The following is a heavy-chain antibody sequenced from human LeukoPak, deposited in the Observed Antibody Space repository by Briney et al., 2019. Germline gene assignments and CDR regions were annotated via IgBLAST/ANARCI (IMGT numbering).Heavy chain of an antibody. Sequence: GALRLSCAASGFTFSSYGMHLVRQAPGKGLEWVAVISYDGSNKYYADSVKGRFTISRDNSKNTLYLQMNSLRAEDTAVYYCAKEGPQWLVGAWFDPWGQGTLVTVSS. J-gene: IGHJ5*02. CDR3: AKEGPQWLVGAWFDP. CDR2: ISYDGSNK. CDR1: GFTFSSYG. V-gene: IGHV3-30*18. D-gene: IGHD6-19*01.